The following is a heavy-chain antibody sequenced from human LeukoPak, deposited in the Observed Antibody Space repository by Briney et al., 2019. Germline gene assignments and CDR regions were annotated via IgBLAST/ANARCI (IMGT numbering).Heavy chain of an antibody. Sequence: SETLSLTCAVYGGSFSGYYWSWIRQPPVKGLEWIGEINHSGSTNYNPSLKSRVTISVDTSKNQFSLKLSSVTAADTAVYYCARGPNDIAAAGLYGMDVWGQGTTVTVSS. D-gene: IGHD6-13*01. J-gene: IGHJ6*02. CDR2: INHSGST. V-gene: IGHV4-34*01. CDR1: GGSFSGYY. CDR3: ARGPNDIAAAGLYGMDV.